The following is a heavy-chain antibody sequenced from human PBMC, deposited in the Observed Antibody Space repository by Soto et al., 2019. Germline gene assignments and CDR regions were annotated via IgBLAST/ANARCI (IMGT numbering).Heavy chain of an antibody. V-gene: IGHV6-1*01. CDR1: GDSVSSNSAA. D-gene: IGHD6-19*01. CDR3: ARMGMQWLVPDNWFDP. CDR2: TYYRSKWYN. Sequence: SQTLSLTCAISGDSVSSNSAAWNWIRQSPSRGLEWLGRTYYRSKWYNDYAVSVKSRITINPDTSKNQFSLQLNSVTPEDTAVYYCARMGMQWLVPDNWFDPWGQGTLVTVSS. J-gene: IGHJ5*02.